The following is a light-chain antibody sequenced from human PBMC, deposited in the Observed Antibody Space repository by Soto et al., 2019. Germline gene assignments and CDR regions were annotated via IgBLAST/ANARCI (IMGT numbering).Light chain of an antibody. J-gene: IGKJ1*01. Sequence: AIQMTQSPSSLSASVGDRVTITCRASQAIRDELGWYQQKPGKAPKLLIYAASSLQSGVPSRCSGSGSGTDFTLTISSLQTADFVTYYSLLDYIHPWTFGQGTNVEIK. CDR2: AAS. CDR1: QAIRDE. V-gene: IGKV1-6*01. CDR3: LLDYIHPWT.